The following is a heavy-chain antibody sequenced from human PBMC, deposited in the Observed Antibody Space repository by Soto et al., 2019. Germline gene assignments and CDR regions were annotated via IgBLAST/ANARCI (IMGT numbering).Heavy chain of an antibody. CDR3: TTDVEAAPLVRYYYYGMDV. CDR1: GFTFSNAW. CDR2: IKSKTDGGTT. Sequence: EVPLVESGGGLVKPGGSLRLSCAASGFTFSNAWMNWVRQAPGKGLEWVGRIKSKTDGGTTDYAAPVKGRFTISRDDSKNTLYLQMNSLKTEDTAVYYCTTDVEAAPLVRYYYYGMDVWGQGTTVTVSS. V-gene: IGHV3-15*07. J-gene: IGHJ6*02. D-gene: IGHD6-6*01.